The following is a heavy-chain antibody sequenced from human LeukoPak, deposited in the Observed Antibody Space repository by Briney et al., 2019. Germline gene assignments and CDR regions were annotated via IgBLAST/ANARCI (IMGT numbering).Heavy chain of an antibody. V-gene: IGHV3-30*18. CDR1: GFTFSSYG. D-gene: IGHD2-15*01. J-gene: IGHJ6*03. Sequence: GGSLRLSCAASGFTFSSYGMHWVRQAPGKGLGWVAVISYDGSNKYYADSVKGRFTISRDNSKNTLYLQMNSLRAEDTAVYYCAKLVVVVAAYMDVWGKGTTVTVSS. CDR3: AKLVVVVAAYMDV. CDR2: ISYDGSNK.